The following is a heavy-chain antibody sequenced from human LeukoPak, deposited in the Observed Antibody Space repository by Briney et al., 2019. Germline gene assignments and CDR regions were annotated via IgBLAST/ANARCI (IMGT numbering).Heavy chain of an antibody. D-gene: IGHD1-26*01. CDR1: TGSISSYF. J-gene: IGHJ5*02. V-gene: IGHV4-59*01. CDR2: IYYSGST. Sequence: SQSLSLTCTLATGSISSYFWTWIRQPPGKGLEWIGYIYYSGSTSYNTSLKSRFTMSVDTSKNQLSLNLTSVTAADTAVYYCARGYLDWFDPWGQGTLATVSS. CDR3: ARGYLDWFDP.